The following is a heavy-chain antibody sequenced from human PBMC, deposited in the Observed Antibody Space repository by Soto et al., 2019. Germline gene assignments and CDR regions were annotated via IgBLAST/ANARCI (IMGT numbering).Heavy chain of an antibody. CDR3: SRVMSISWYFDL. V-gene: IGHV3-48*01. CDR2: ISSMSSSI. Sequence: EVQLVESGGGLVQPGGPLRLSCAASGFTFNTYSMNWGRQAPGKGLAWLSYISSMSSSIYYADSVKCRVTISRDNAKTSLYLQMNSLRAEDTSKYYCSRVMSISWYFDLWGRGTLVTVSS. J-gene: IGHJ2*01. D-gene: IGHD5-12*01. CDR1: GFTFNTYS.